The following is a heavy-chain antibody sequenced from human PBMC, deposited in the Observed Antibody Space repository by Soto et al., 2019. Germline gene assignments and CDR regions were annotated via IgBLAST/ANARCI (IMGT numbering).Heavy chain of an antibody. D-gene: IGHD3-22*01. CDR2: IGGRATSA. CDR1: GFTFSNYA. V-gene: IGHV3-23*01. J-gene: IGHJ4*02. Sequence: EVQLLESGGGLVQPGGSLRLSCAASGFTFSNYAMSWVRQAPGKGLEWVSGIGGRATSAYYADSVKGRFAISRDNSYNTLFLQLNSLRAEDTAVYYCAKSRYSDSSGDLHDFWGQGTLVSVSS. CDR3: AKSRYSDSSGDLHDF.